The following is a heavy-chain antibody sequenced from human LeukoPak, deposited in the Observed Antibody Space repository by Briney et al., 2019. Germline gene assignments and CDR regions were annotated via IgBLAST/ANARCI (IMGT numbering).Heavy chain of an antibody. D-gene: IGHD3-9*01. Sequence: KPSETLSLTCAVYGGSFSGYYWSWIRQPPGKGLEWIGEINHSGSTNYNPSLKSRVTISVDTSKNQFSLKLSSVTAADTAVYYCARPRLRYFDWLSKGSAFDIWGQGTMVTVSS. CDR1: GGSFSGYY. J-gene: IGHJ3*02. CDR2: INHSGST. V-gene: IGHV4-34*01. CDR3: ARPRLRYFDWLSKGSAFDI.